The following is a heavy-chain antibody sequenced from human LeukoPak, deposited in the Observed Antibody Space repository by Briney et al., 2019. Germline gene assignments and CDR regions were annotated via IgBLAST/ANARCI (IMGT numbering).Heavy chain of an antibody. CDR2: INHSGST. D-gene: IGHD5-18*01. CDR1: GGSFSGYY. Sequence: PSETQSLTCAVYGGSFSGYYWSWIRQPPGKGLEWIGEINHSGSTNYNPSLKSRVTISVDTSKNQFSLKLSSVTAADTAVYYCARRGGYSYGSRAFDIWGQGTMVTVSS. V-gene: IGHV4-34*01. J-gene: IGHJ3*02. CDR3: ARRGGYSYGSRAFDI.